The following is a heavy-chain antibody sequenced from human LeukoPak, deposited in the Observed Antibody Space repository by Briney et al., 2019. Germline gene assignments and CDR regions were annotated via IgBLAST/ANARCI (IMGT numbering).Heavy chain of an antibody. CDR1: GYTFTNYG. Sequence: ASVKVSCKASGYTFTNYGISWARQAPGQGLEWMAWISTYDHDTNYAQKFRGRVTMTRDTSISTAYMELSRLRSDDTAVYYCATDLHGSGRPLFDYWGQGTLVTVSS. CDR2: ISTYDHDT. V-gene: IGHV1-18*01. D-gene: IGHD3-10*01. J-gene: IGHJ4*02. CDR3: ATDLHGSGRPLFDY.